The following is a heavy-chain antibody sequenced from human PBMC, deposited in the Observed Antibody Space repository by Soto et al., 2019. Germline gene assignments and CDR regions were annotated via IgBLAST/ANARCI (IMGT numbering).Heavy chain of an antibody. CDR2: ISHDGSNQ. Sequence: GGSLRLSYVASGFTLSTSGMHWVRQAPSKGLEWVAVISHDGSNQFYAESVKGRFTISRDNSKNMLYLQMNSLRADDSAVYFCAKDSSAAFDYWGQGTVVTVSS. J-gene: IGHJ4*02. D-gene: IGHD6-25*01. V-gene: IGHV3-30*18. CDR3: AKDSSAAFDY. CDR1: GFTLSTSG.